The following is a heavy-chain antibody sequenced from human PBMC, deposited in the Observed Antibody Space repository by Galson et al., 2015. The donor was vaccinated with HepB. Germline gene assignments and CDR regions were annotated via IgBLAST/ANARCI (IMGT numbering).Heavy chain of an antibody. Sequence: SLRLSCAATGFTLSSLGMTWVRQAPGKGLECVAAIGVNARRTDYADSVKGRFTISRDNSRNMLYLQMNSLRAEDTAVYYCAKGTTDVDYWGQGTLVTVSS. CDR2: IGVNARRT. J-gene: IGHJ4*02. CDR3: AKGTTDVDY. V-gene: IGHV3-23*01. D-gene: IGHD1-1*01. CDR1: GFTLSSLG.